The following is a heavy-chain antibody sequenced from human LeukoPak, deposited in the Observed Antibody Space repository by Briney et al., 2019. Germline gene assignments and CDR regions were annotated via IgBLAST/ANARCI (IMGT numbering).Heavy chain of an antibody. CDR3: AKRGFVVGATIFDY. CDR2: INWNGGST. V-gene: IGHV3-20*04. D-gene: IGHD1-26*01. CDR1: GFTFDDYG. Sequence: GGSLRLSCAASGFTFDDYGMSWVRQAPGKGLEWVSGINWNGGSTGYADSVKGRFTISRDNAKNSLYLQMNSLRAEDTAVYYCAKRGFVVGATIFDYWGQGTLVTVSS. J-gene: IGHJ4*02.